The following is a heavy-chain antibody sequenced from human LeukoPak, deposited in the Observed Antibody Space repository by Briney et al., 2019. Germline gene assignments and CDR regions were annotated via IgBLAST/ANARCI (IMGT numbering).Heavy chain of an antibody. CDR2: IGTAGDT. V-gene: IGHV3-13*04. CDR1: GFTFSSYD. Sequence: PGGSLRLSCAASGFTFSSYDMHWVRQTTGKGLEWVSSIGTAGDTYYPGSVKGRFTIFRENANNSLYLQMNTLRAGDTAVYYCARTKGYSSNWASYYFDYWGQGTLVTVSS. CDR3: ARTKGYSSNWASYYFDY. D-gene: IGHD6-13*01. J-gene: IGHJ4*02.